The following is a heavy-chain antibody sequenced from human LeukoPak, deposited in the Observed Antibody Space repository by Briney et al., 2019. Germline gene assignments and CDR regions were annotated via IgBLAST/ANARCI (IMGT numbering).Heavy chain of an antibody. CDR1: GFTVSSNY. D-gene: IGHD2-2*01. J-gene: IGHJ4*02. CDR3: ARKKTAVFSYCFAY. V-gene: IGHV3-53*01. CDR2: IYSGGST. Sequence: GGSLRLSCAASGFTVSSNYMSWVRQAPGKGLEWVSVIYSGGSTYYADSVKGRFTISRDNSKNTLYLQMNSLRAEDTAVYYCARKKTAVFSYCFAYGAREPLVTVSS.